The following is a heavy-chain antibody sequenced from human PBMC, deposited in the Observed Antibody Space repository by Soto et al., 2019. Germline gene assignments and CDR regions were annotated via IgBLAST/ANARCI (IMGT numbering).Heavy chain of an antibody. Sequence: GASLTLSCKVSGYSFTSYWIGWVRQMPGKGLEWMGIIYPGDSDTRYSPSFQGQVTISADKSISTAYLQWSSLKASDTAMYYCARLGSSSRRGWGQGTLVTVSS. V-gene: IGHV5-51*01. J-gene: IGHJ4*02. CDR2: IYPGDSDT. CDR1: GYSFTSYW. CDR3: ARLGSSSRRG. D-gene: IGHD6-13*01.